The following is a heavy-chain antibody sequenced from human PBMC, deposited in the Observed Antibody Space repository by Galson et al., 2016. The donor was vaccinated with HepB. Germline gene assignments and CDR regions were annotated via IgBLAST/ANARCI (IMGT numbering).Heavy chain of an antibody. CDR3: ARHDSSGYYHAFDY. CDR1: GGSISKTTYY. Sequence: VSGGSISKTTYYWGWIRQPPGKRLEWIGSIYHGGTSYYNPSLKSRVTISVDTSKNQLSLKLSSVTAADTAVYYCARHDSSGYYHAFDYWGQGTLVTVSS. CDR2: IYHGGTS. V-gene: IGHV4-39*01. D-gene: IGHD3-22*01. J-gene: IGHJ4*02.